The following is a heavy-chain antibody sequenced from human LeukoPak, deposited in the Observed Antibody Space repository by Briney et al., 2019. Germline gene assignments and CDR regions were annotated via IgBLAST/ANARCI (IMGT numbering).Heavy chain of an antibody. J-gene: IGHJ4*02. V-gene: IGHV4-4*08. CDR1: GGSIESYY. Sequence: PSETLSLTCSVSGGSIESYYWSWIRQPPGKGLEFIGYIAASGTTKHNPSLKSRVTLSMDTSKNQFSLKLRSVTAADTAVYFWARFPYFEGFDYWGQGTQVIVSS. D-gene: IGHD3-9*01. CDR2: IAASGTT. CDR3: ARFPYFEGFDY.